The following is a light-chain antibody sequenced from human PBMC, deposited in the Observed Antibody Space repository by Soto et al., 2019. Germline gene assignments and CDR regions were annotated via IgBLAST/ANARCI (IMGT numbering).Light chain of an antibody. Sequence: EIVLTQSPGTLSLSPGERATLSCRASQGLSSNYLAWYQQRPGQAPRLLIYGASSRATGIPERFSGSGSATHFTLTISRLEPEDFAVYHCQQYGNSPPTFGGGTKVEI. CDR1: QGLSSNY. CDR2: GAS. J-gene: IGKJ4*01. CDR3: QQYGNSPPT. V-gene: IGKV3-20*01.